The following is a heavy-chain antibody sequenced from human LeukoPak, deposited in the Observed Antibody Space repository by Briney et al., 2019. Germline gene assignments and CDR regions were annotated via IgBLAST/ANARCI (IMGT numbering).Heavy chain of an antibody. CDR3: ARGSSSDWPFDY. D-gene: IGHD6-19*01. CDR1: GYTFTIYA. J-gene: IGHJ4*02. Sequence: ASVKVSCKASGYTFTIYAMHWVRQAPGQRLEWMGWLNTVNGSTKYSQKFQGRVTITRDTSATTAYMELSSLRSEDTAVYYCARGSSSDWPFDYWGQGTLVTVSS. V-gene: IGHV1-3*04. CDR2: LNTVNGST.